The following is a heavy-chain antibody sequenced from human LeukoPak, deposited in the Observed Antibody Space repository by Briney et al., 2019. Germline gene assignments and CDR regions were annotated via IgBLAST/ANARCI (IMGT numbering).Heavy chain of an antibody. CDR1: GYSISGGYY. CDR2: IYHSGNT. D-gene: IGHD6-19*01. Sequence: SETLSLTCIVSGYSISGGYYWGWIRQPPGKGLEWIGSIYHSGNTFYNPSLRSRVTMSVDTSKNQFSLKLSSVTAADTAVYYCARLNLLYSSGVGWFDPWGQGTLVTVSS. V-gene: IGHV4-38-2*02. CDR3: ARLNLLYSSGVGWFDP. J-gene: IGHJ5*02.